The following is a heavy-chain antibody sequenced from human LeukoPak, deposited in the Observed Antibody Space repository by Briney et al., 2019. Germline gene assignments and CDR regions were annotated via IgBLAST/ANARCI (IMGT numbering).Heavy chain of an antibody. CDR1: GGSISSYY. D-gene: IGHD3-22*01. CDR3: AKDILLNYYDSSVQGDAFDI. V-gene: IGHV3-9*01. CDR2: ISWNSGSI. Sequence: LSLTCTVSGGSISSYYWSWIRQPPGKGLEWVSGISWNSGSIGYADSVKGRFTISRDNAKNSLYLQMNSLRAEDTALYYCAKDILLNYYDSSVQGDAFDIWGQGTMVTVSS. J-gene: IGHJ3*02.